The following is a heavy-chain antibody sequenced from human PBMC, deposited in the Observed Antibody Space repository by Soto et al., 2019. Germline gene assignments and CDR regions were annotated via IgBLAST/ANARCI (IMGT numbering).Heavy chain of an antibody. CDR2: IYYSGST. CDR1: GGSISSYY. CDR3: ARASMVRGVLDY. Sequence: SETLSLTCTVSGGSISSYYWSWIRQPPGKGLEWIGYIYYSGSTNYNPSLKSRVTISVDTSKNQFSLKLSSVTAADTAVYYCARASMVRGVLDYWGRGTLVTVSS. D-gene: IGHD3-10*01. V-gene: IGHV4-59*08. J-gene: IGHJ4*02.